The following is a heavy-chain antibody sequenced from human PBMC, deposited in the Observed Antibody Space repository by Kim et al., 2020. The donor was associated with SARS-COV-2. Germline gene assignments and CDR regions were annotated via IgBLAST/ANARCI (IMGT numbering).Heavy chain of an antibody. D-gene: IGHD6-6*01. CDR2: IYYSGST. V-gene: IGHV4-39*01. Sequence: SETLSLTCTVSGGSISSSSYYWGWIRQPPGKGLEWIGSIYYSGSTYYNPSLKSRVTISVDTSKNQFSLKLSSVTAADTAVYYCARMGPWSSSSSLYYYY. J-gene: IGHJ6*01. CDR3: ARMGPWSSSSSLYYYY. CDR1: GGSISSSSYY.